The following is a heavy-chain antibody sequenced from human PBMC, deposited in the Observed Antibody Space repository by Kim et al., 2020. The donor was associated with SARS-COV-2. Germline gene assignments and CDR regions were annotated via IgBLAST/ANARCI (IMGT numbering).Heavy chain of an antibody. CDR2: IYCSGST. CDR1: GGSISSSSYY. V-gene: IGHV4-39*01. Sequence: SETLSLTCTVSGGSISSSSYYWGWIRQPPGKGLEWIGSIYCSGSTYYNPSLKSRVTISVDTSKNQFSLKLSSVTAADTAVYYCARQSRNYYYYMDVWGKGTTVTVSS. D-gene: IGHD6-13*01. J-gene: IGHJ6*03. CDR3: ARQSRNYYYYMDV.